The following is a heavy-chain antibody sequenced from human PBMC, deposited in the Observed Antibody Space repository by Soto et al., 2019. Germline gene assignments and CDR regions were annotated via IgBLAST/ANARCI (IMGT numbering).Heavy chain of an antibody. CDR2: IYYSGST. D-gene: IGHD4-17*01. CDR3: ARWRKGLRYLDY. J-gene: IGHJ4*02. Sequence: LSLTCTVSGGSISSCDYYWSWIRQPPGKGLEWIGYIYYSGSTYYNPSLKSRVTISVDTSKNQFSLKLSSVTAADTAVYYCARWRKGLRYLDYWGQGTLVTVSS. V-gene: IGHV4-30-4*01. CDR1: GGSISSCDYY.